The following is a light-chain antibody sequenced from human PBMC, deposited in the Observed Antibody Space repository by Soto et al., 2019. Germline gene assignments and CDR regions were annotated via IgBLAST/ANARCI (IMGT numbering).Light chain of an antibody. CDR3: LQHNTYPRT. J-gene: IGKJ1*01. V-gene: IGKV1-17*01. Sequence: DIQITQSPSSLSASVGDRVTITWRASQAIRNDLGWYQQKPAKAPKRLIYATSSLQSGVPSRFSGSGSGTEFTLTISSLQPEDSATYYCLQHNTYPRTFGQGTKVDIK. CDR2: ATS. CDR1: QAIRND.